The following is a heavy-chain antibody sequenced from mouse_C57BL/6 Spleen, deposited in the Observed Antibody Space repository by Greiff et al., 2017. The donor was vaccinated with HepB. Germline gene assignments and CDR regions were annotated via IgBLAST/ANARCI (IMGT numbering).Heavy chain of an antibody. CDR2: IRNKANGYTT. J-gene: IGHJ1*03. Sequence: EVKVVESGGGLVQPGGFTFTDYYMSWVRQPPGKALEWLGFIRNKANGYTTEYSASVKGRFTISRDNSQSILYLQMNALRAEDSATYYCARSPFDGYYGYFDVWGTGTTVTVSS. CDR1: FTFTDYY. D-gene: IGHD2-3*01. CDR3: ARSPFDGYYGYFDV. V-gene: IGHV7-3*01.